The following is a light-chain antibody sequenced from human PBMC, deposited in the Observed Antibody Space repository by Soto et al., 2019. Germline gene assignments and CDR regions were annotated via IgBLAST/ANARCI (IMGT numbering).Light chain of an antibody. Sequence: DIQMTQSSSSLSASVGDRVTITCRASENIFSYVNWYQQKSGHAPKLLIFGTSSLHSGVPSGFSGSGSGTEFTLTINSLQPEDFATYYCQQSYSTPLTFGGGTKVDIK. CDR3: QQSYSTPLT. CDR2: GTS. CDR1: ENIFSY. V-gene: IGKV1-39*01. J-gene: IGKJ4*01.